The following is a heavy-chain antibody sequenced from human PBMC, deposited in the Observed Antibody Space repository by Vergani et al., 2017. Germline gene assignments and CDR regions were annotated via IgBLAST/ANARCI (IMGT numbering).Heavy chain of an antibody. V-gene: IGHV1-18*01. Sequence: QVQLVQSGAEVKKPGASVKVSCKASGYTFTSYGISWVRQAPGQGLEWMGWISAYNGNTNYAQKLQGRVTMTTDTSTSTAYMELRSLRSDDTAVYYCARDFVGNYGSGSPPYYYYYYYMDVWGKGTTVTVSS. J-gene: IGHJ6*03. CDR2: ISAYNGNT. D-gene: IGHD3-10*01. CDR3: ARDFVGNYGSGSPPYYYYYYYMDV. CDR1: GYTFTSYG.